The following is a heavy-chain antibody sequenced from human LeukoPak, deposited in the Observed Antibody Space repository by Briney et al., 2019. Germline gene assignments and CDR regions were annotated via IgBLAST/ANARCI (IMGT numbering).Heavy chain of an antibody. J-gene: IGHJ5*02. CDR3: ARGSDYYDSSGYFLLPPSFDP. D-gene: IGHD3-22*01. Sequence: PGGSLRLSCAASGFTFSSYSMNWVRQAPGKGLEWVSSISSSSSYIYHADSVKGRFTISRDNDKNSLYLQMNSLRAEDTAVYYCARGSDYYDSSGYFLLPPSFDPWGQGTLVTVSS. CDR2: ISSSSSYI. V-gene: IGHV3-21*01. CDR1: GFTFSSYS.